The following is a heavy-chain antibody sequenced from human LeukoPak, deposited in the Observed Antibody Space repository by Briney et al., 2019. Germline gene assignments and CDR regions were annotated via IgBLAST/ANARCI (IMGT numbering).Heavy chain of an antibody. D-gene: IGHD3-10*01. V-gene: IGHV1-18*04. J-gene: IGHJ4*02. CDR1: GYTFSSYG. Sequence: ASVKVSCKASGYTFSSYGITWVRQAPGQGLEWMGWISSYSGDTHFAQNFQDGLSMTTDTSTNTANMELRSLRSDDTAVHFCARGGSGNNRRFYCFDYWGQGTLVTVSS. CDR3: ARGGSGNNRRFYCFDY. CDR2: ISSYSGDT.